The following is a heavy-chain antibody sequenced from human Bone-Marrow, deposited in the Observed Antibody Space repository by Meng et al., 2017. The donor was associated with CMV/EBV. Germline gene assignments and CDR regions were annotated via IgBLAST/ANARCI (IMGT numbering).Heavy chain of an antibody. CDR2: INPNSGGT. Sequence: ASVKVSCKASGYTFTGYYMHWVRQAPGQGLEWMGWINPNSGGTNYAQKFQGRVTMTRDTSISTAYMELRRLRSEDTAVYYCARSDADYGGRDLVITHYFDHWGQGTLVTVSS. J-gene: IGHJ4*02. V-gene: IGHV1-2*02. D-gene: IGHD5-24*01. CDR3: ARSDADYGGRDLVITHYFDH. CDR1: GYTFTGYY.